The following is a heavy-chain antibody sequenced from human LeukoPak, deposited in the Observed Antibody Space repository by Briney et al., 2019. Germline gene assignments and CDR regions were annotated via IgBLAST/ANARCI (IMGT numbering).Heavy chain of an antibody. CDR2: ISGSGGST. CDR1: GFTFSSYA. V-gene: IGHV3-23*01. CDR3: AKHRWKIGSVVHSYGPGGAFDI. Sequence: GGSLRLSCAASGFTFSSYAMSWVRQAPGKGLEWVSAISGSGGSTYYADSVKGRFTISRDNSKNTLYLQMNSLGTEDTAVYYCAKHRWKIGSVVHSYGPGGAFDIWGQGTMVTVSS. J-gene: IGHJ3*02. D-gene: IGHD5-18*01.